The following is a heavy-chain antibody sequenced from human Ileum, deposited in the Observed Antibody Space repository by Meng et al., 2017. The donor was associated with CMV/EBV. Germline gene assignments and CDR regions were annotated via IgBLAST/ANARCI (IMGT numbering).Heavy chain of an antibody. J-gene: IGHJ4*02. Sequence: VHLPQSGPGLVKPSELLSITCTVSGDSITSFYWSWIRQPAGKALEWIGRIYHGGSTNYNPSLKSRVTLSVDTSKNQFSMRLTSVTAADTAVYYCARGPGGFGDFNFDYWGQGTLVTVSS. V-gene: IGHV4-4*07. D-gene: IGHD3-16*01. CDR3: ARGPGGFGDFNFDY. CDR2: IYHGGST. CDR1: GDSITSFY.